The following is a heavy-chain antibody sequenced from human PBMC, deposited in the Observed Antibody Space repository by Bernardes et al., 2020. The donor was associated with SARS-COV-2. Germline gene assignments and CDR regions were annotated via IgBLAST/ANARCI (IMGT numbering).Heavy chain of an antibody. J-gene: IGHJ4*02. CDR3: ARLLIAARLKSYSFDS. CDR2: IYYSGNT. CDR1: GDSMSSGSYY. Sequence: SETLSLTCNVSGDSMSSGSYYWSWIRQHPGKGLEWIGNIYYSGNTFYNPSLKSRLTISVDTSNNQFSLTLNSMTAADTAVYYCARLLIAARLKSYSFDSWGLGTLVTVSS. V-gene: IGHV4-31*03. D-gene: IGHD6-6*01.